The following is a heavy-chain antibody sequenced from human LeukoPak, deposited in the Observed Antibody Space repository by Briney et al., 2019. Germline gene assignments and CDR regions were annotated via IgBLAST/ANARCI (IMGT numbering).Heavy chain of an antibody. CDR2: TRSKAYGGTT. Sequence: PGGSLRLSCTTSGFTFGDYAMNWFRQAPGKGLEWVGFTRSKAYGGTTEYAASVKGRFTISRDDSKSIAYLQMNSLKNEDTAVYYCSSYSGYGFTPFGYWGQGTLVTVSS. J-gene: IGHJ4*02. V-gene: IGHV3-49*03. CDR1: GFTFGDYA. CDR3: SSYSGYGFTPFGY. D-gene: IGHD5-12*01.